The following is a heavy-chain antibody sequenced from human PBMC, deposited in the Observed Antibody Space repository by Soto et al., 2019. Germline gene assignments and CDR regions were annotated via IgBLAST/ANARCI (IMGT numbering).Heavy chain of an antibody. CDR1: GFAFSDYA. V-gene: IGHV3-23*01. CDR2: VRGSASIT. J-gene: IGHJ4*02. Sequence: EVQLLESGGGLVQPGGSLSLSCAASGFAFSDYAMNWVRQAPGKGLEWISSVRGSASITYYPDSVKGRFTISRDNSKDTLFRQMNSLRAEDTAIYYCAKDRDYFDYWGQGTLVTVSS. CDR3: AKDRDYFDY.